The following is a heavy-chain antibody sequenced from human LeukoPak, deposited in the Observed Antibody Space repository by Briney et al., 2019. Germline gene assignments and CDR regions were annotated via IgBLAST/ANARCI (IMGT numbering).Heavy chain of an antibody. Sequence: GESLKISCKGSGYSFSTYWIGWVRQTPGQGLEWMGIIYPGDSAIRYNTSFQGQVTTSADKSISTAYLQWSSLKASDTDMYYCVRQVDAGGYWGQGTLVTVSS. CDR1: GYSFSTYW. D-gene: IGHD3-16*01. V-gene: IGHV5-51*01. CDR2: IYPGDSAI. J-gene: IGHJ4*02. CDR3: VRQVDAGGY.